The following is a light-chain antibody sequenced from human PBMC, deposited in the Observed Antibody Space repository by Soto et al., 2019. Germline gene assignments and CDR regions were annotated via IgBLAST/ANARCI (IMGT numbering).Light chain of an antibody. CDR1: QSVSSEY. CDR2: GAS. J-gene: IGKJ5*01. Sequence: EILLTQSPGTLSLSPGERATLSCRASQSVSSEYLAWYQQRPDQAPRLLFYGASSRATGIPDRFSGSGSGTDFTLTISSLEPEDFAVYYCQQRSNWPITFGQGTRLEI. CDR3: QQRSNWPIT. V-gene: IGKV3D-20*02.